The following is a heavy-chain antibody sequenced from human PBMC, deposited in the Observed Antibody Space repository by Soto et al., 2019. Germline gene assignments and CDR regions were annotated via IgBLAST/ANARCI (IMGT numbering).Heavy chain of an antibody. Sequence: QVQLVQSGAEVKKPGSSVKVSCKASGGTFSSYAISWVRQAPGQGLEWMGGIFPIFGTSNYAQKFQGRVTNNADEFTSTAYMELSSLRFEDTAVYYSATPPEAGTADYYYGMDVWGQGTTVTVSS. CDR1: GGTFSSYA. CDR3: ATPPEAGTADYYYGMDV. J-gene: IGHJ6*02. D-gene: IGHD3-10*01. V-gene: IGHV1-69*12. CDR2: IFPIFGTS.